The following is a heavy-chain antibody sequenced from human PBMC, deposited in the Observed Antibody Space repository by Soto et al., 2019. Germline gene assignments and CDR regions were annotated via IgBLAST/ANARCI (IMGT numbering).Heavy chain of an antibody. CDR3: ARGKGMEENYYYYGLDI. J-gene: IGHJ6*02. CDR2: INGGTGQT. Sequence: ASVKVSCKASGYTFSTHAMHWVRQAPGQSLEWMGWINGGTGQTRHSHRFQDRISITRDTSASTAYMELSSLRSEDTAVYYCARGKGMEENYYYYGLDIWGQGTTVTVSS. CDR1: GYTFSTHA. V-gene: IGHV1-3*01. D-gene: IGHD1-1*01.